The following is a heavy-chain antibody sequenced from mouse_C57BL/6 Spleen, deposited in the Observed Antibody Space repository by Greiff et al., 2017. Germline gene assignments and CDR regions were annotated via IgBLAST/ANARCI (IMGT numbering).Heavy chain of an antibody. Sequence: VQLQQSGAELARPGASVKLSCKASGYTFTSYGISWVKQRTGQGLEWIGEIYPRSGNTYYNEKFKGKATLTADKSSSTAYMGLRSLTSEDSAVYFCARYNSSGYLFAYWGQGTLVTVSA. V-gene: IGHV1-81*01. CDR1: GYTFTSYG. D-gene: IGHD3-2*02. CDR3: ARYNSSGYLFAY. J-gene: IGHJ3*01. CDR2: IYPRSGNT.